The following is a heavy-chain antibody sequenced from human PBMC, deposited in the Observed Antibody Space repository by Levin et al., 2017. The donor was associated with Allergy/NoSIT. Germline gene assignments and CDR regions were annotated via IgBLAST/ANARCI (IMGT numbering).Heavy chain of an antibody. CDR2: VSYDGNKK. CDR1: GFTFNKYA. J-gene: IGHJ3*02. V-gene: IGHV3-33*05. D-gene: IGHD5-24*01. Sequence: GESLKISCAASGFTFNKYAMHWARQAPGKGLEWVAVVSYDGNKKDYADSVQGRFTISRDNSKNTLYLQMNSLSAEDTAVYYCARVANDYNGYMIVFDIWGQGTMVTVSS. CDR3: ARVANDYNGYMIVFDI.